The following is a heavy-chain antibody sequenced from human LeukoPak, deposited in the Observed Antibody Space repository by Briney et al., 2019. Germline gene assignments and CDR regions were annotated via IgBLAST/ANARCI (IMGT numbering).Heavy chain of an antibody. CDR3: AKDSRGYQDYFDY. CDR1: GYTLTELS. CDR2: FDPEDGET. J-gene: IGHJ4*02. Sequence: GASVKVSCKVYGYTLTELSMHWVRQAPGKGLEWMGGFDPEDGETIYAQKFQGRVTMTEDKSTDTAYMELSSLRSEDTAVYYCAKDSRGYQDYFDYWGQGTLVTVSS. D-gene: IGHD3-22*01. V-gene: IGHV1-24*01.